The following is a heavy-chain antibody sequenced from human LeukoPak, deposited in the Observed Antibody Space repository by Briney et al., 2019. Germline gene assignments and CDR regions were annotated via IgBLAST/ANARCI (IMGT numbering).Heavy chain of an antibody. CDR2: IYYSGST. J-gene: IGHJ3*02. Sequence: PSETLSLTCTVSDGSFSSYSWNWLRQAPGRGLEWIGHIYYSGSTIYNPSPRRRATISINTSKNQFALKLTSVTAADTAVYYCARLKARDAFDIWGQGTMVTVSS. CDR1: DGSFSSYS. CDR3: ARLKARDAFDI. V-gene: IGHV4-59*08.